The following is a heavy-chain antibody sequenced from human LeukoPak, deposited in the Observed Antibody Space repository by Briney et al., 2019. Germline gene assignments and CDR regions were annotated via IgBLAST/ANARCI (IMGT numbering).Heavy chain of an antibody. D-gene: IGHD3-22*01. J-gene: IGHJ3*02. CDR3: ARAPDSSGGFDI. Sequence: WASEKVSCKASGGTFSNYTISWVRHAPGQGLEWMGRIIPILGIANYAQKFQGRVTITADKSTSTAYMELSSLRSEDTAVYYCARAPDSSGGFDIWGQGTMVTVSS. CDR1: GGTFSNYT. CDR2: IIPILGIA. V-gene: IGHV1-69*02.